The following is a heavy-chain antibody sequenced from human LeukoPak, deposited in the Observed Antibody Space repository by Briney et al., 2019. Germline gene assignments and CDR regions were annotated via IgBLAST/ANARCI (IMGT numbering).Heavy chain of an antibody. CDR1: GFTFSSYA. CDR2: ISGRGSST. V-gene: IGHV3-23*01. J-gene: IGHJ6*04. D-gene: IGHD3-16*02. Sequence: GGSLRLSCAASGFTFSSYAMTWVGQAPGKGLECVSGISGRGSSTSYADSVKGRFTISRDNSKNTLYLQMNSLRAEDTAVYYCAKSLYGGMDVWGRGTTVTVSS. CDR3: AKSLYGGMDV.